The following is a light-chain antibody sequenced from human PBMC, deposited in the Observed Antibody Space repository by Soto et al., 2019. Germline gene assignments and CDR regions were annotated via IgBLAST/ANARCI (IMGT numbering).Light chain of an antibody. V-gene: IGKV4-1*01. CDR2: WAS. CDR1: QSVLYSSNNKNY. Sequence: DIVMTQSPDSLAVSLGERATINCKSSQSVLYSSNNKNYLAWYQQKPGQPPKLIIYWASTRESGVPDRFSGSGSGTDFTLTISSLQAEDVAVYYCQQYYNTPWTFGQGTKVEIK. J-gene: IGKJ1*01. CDR3: QQYYNTPWT.